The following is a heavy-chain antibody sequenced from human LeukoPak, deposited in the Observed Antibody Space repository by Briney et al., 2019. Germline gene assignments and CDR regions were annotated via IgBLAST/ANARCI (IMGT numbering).Heavy chain of an antibody. CDR2: ITTSSSYI. CDR1: GFTFSSYS. CDR3: ARHAGYGSGREDY. V-gene: IGHV3-21*01. D-gene: IGHD3-10*01. J-gene: IGHJ4*02. Sequence: GGSLRLSCAASGFTFSSYSMNWVRQAPGKGLEWVSCITTSSSYIYYADSVKGRFTISRDNAKNSLYLQMNSLRAEDTAVYYCARHAGYGSGREDYWGQGTLVTVSS.